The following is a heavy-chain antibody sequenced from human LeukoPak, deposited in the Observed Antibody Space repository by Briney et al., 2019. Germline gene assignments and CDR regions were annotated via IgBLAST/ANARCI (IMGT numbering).Heavy chain of an antibody. J-gene: IGHJ4*02. CDR2: IRSNGGST. Sequence: GGSLRLSCAASGFTFSSYAMHWVRQAPGKGLEYVSAIRSNGGSTYYANSVKGRFTISRDNSKNTLYLQMGSLRAEDMAVYYCARDPYDSSGYNYWGQGTLVTVSS. CDR3: ARDPYDSSGYNY. D-gene: IGHD3-22*01. CDR1: GFTFSSYA. V-gene: IGHV3-64*01.